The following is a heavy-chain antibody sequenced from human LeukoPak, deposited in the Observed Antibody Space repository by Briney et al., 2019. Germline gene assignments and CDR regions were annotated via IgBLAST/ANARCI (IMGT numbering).Heavy chain of an antibody. V-gene: IGHV4-59*01. D-gene: IGHD3-22*01. CDR1: GGSISSYY. CDR2: IYYSGST. Sequence: SETLSLTCTVSGGSISSYYWSWVRQPPGKGLEWIGYIYYSGSTNYNPSLTSRVTISVDTSKNQFSLKLSSVTAADTAVYYCARGSWLLSYWGQGTLVTVSS. J-gene: IGHJ4*02. CDR3: ARGSWLLSY.